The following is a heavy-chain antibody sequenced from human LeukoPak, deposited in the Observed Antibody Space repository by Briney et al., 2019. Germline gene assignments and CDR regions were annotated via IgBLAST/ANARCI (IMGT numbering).Heavy chain of an antibody. Sequence: SETLSLTCTVSGGSISSSSYYWGWIRQPPGKGLEWIGSIYYSGSTYYNPSLKSRVTISVDTSKNQFSLKLSSVTGADTAVYYCAGERGEEYSSGWYKTNYFDNWGQGIRVTVSS. CDR3: AGERGEEYSSGWYKTNYFDN. J-gene: IGHJ4*02. D-gene: IGHD6-19*01. CDR1: GGSISSSSYY. CDR2: IYYSGST. V-gene: IGHV4-39*07.